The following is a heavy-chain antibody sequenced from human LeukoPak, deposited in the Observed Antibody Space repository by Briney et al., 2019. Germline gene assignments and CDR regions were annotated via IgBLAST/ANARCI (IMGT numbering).Heavy chain of an antibody. D-gene: IGHD6-13*01. CDR2: IYTSGST. V-gene: IGHV4-4*09. J-gene: IGHJ6*03. Sequence: SETLSLTCTVSGGSISSYYWSWIRQPPGKGLEWIGYIYTSGSTNYNPSLKSRVTISVDTSKNQFSLKLSSVTAADTAVYYCARRAAAGTERYYYMDVWGKGTTVTVSS. CDR3: ARRAAAGTERYYYMDV. CDR1: GGSISSYY.